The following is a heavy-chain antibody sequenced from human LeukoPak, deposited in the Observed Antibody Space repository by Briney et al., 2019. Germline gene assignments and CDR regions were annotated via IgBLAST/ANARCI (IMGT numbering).Heavy chain of an antibody. CDR3: ARVARRYCSGGSCYSDY. Sequence: PGGSLRLSCAASGFTFSSYSMNWVRQAPGKGLEWVSSISSSSSYIYYADSVKGRFTIPRDNAKNSLYLQMNSLRAEDTAVYYCARVARRYCSGGSCYSDYWGQGTLVTVSS. D-gene: IGHD2-15*01. CDR1: GFTFSSYS. CDR2: ISSSSSYI. V-gene: IGHV3-21*01. J-gene: IGHJ4*02.